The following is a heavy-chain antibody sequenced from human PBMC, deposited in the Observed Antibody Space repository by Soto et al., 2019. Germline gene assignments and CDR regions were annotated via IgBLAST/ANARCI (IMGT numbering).Heavy chain of an antibody. J-gene: IGHJ4*02. V-gene: IGHV4-34*01. Sequence: SETLSLTCAVYGGSFSGYYLRWIRQPPGKGLEWIAEINHSGSTNYNPSLKSRVTISVDTSKNQFSLKLSSVTAADTAVYYCARGRGDILTGQILFVDYRGKGTLVTVSS. CDR3: ARGRGDILTGQILFVDY. CDR1: GGSFSGYY. CDR2: INHSGST. D-gene: IGHD3-9*01.